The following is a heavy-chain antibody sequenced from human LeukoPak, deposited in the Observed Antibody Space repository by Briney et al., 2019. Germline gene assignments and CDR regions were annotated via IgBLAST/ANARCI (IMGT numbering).Heavy chain of an antibody. Sequence: GGSLKLSCTASGFTFNSFWMTWVRQAPGKGLEWVANIKQDGGEKYSVDSVKGRFTISRDNAKNSLYLQMNSVRAEDTAVYYCVRDFRFLDDYWGQGTLVSVSS. V-gene: IGHV3-7*01. J-gene: IGHJ4*02. CDR1: GFTFNSFW. CDR3: VRDFRFLDDY. D-gene: IGHD3-3*01. CDR2: IKQDGGEK.